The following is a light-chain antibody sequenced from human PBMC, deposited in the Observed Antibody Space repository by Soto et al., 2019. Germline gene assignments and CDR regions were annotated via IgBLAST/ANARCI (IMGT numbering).Light chain of an antibody. CDR1: SSDVGTYKY. CDR2: DVS. CDR3: CSYAGGYTYV. J-gene: IGLJ1*01. Sequence: QSVLIQPHSVSGSPGQSVTISCTGTSSDVGTYKYVSWYQQHPGKAPKRMIYDVSERPSGVPDRFSGAKSGSTASLTISGLAAEDEADYYRCSYAGGYTYVFGSGTKVTVL. V-gene: IGLV2-11*01.